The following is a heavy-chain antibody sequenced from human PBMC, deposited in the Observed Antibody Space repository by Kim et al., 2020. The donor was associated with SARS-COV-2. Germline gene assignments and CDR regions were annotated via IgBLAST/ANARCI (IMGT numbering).Heavy chain of an antibody. D-gene: IGHD7-27*01. CDR2: ISVTDAI. Sequence: GGSLRLSCAASGFTFTTYNMNWVRQAPGKGLEWISYISVTDAIYYDDSVKGRFTISRNYAKNSLDLQMNSLRDEDTAVYYCARGWNWGIDVWGQGTLVTVSS. CDR3: ARGWNWGIDV. V-gene: IGHV3-48*02. CDR1: GFTFTTYN. J-gene: IGHJ4*02.